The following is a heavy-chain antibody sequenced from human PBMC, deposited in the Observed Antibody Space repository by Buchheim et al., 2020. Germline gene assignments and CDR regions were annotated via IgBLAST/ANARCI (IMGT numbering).Heavy chain of an antibody. J-gene: IGHJ6*02. Sequence: QVQLQQWGAGLLKPSETLSLTCAVYGGSFSGYYWSWIRQPPGKGLEWIGEINHSGSTNYNPSLKSRVTISVDTSKNQFSRKLSSVTAADTAVYYCALLTGTSSYYYGMDVWGQGTT. CDR2: INHSGST. V-gene: IGHV4-34*01. CDR1: GGSFSGYY. CDR3: ALLTGTSSYYYGMDV. D-gene: IGHD1-7*01.